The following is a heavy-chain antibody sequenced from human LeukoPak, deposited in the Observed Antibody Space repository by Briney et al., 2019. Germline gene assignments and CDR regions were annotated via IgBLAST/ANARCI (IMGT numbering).Heavy chain of an antibody. V-gene: IGHV1-2*02. CDR3: ARGALGTQGRYYFDY. J-gene: IGHJ4*02. CDR1: GGTFSSYP. CDR2: INPDSGGT. Sequence: ASVKVSCKASGGTFSSYPFTWVRQAPGQGLECMGWINPDSGGTNYAQKFQGRVTMTRDTSISTAYMELSRLRSDDTAVYYCARGALGTQGRYYFDYWGQGTLVTVSS. D-gene: IGHD7-27*01.